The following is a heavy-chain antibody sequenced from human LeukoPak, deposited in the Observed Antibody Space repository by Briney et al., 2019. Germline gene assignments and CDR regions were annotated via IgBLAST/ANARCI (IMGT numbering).Heavy chain of an antibody. V-gene: IGHV1-8*03. Sequence: ASVKVSCKASGYTFTSYGINWVRQATGQGLEWMGWMNPNSGNTGYAQKFQGRVTITRNTSISTAYMELSSLRSEDTAVYYCARAKPYYDFWSGYGHTWGQGTLVTVSS. J-gene: IGHJ5*02. CDR2: MNPNSGNT. CDR3: ARAKPYYDFWSGYGHT. CDR1: GYTFTSYG. D-gene: IGHD3-3*01.